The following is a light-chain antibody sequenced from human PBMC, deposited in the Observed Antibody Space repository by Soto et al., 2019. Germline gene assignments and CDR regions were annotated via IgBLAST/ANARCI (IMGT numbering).Light chain of an antibody. Sequence: QAALTQHASVSGSPGQSITISCTGTSSDVGGYNYVSWYQQHPGKAPKLMIYDVSNRPSGVSNRFSGSKFGNTASLTISGLQAEDEADFYCSSYTSSSTPYVFGTGTKLTVL. CDR2: DVS. CDR1: SSDVGGYNY. J-gene: IGLJ1*01. V-gene: IGLV2-14*01. CDR3: SSYTSSSTPYV.